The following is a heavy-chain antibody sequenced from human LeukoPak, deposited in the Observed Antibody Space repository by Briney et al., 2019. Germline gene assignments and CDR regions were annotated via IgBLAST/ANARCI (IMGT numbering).Heavy chain of an antibody. V-gene: IGHV7-4-1*02. CDR3: AIDQPVAGVSNFDS. J-gene: IGHJ4*02. CDR1: GYTFTRYA. D-gene: IGHD6-19*01. Sequence: ASVKVSCKASGYTFTRYAMNWLRQAPGQGLEWMGWINPNTGNPTYAQAFTGRFVFSLDTSVSTAYLQISSLNTEDTAVYYCAIDQPVAGVSNFDSWGQGTLVTVSS. CDR2: INPNTGNP.